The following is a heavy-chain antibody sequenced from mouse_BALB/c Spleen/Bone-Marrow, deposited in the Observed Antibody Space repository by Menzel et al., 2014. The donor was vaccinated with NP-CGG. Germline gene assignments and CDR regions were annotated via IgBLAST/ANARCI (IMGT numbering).Heavy chain of an antibody. D-gene: IGHD2-4*01. Sequence: VQLQQSGPGLVAPSQSLSITCTVSGFSLTSYGVHWVRQPPGKGLEWLGVIWAGGSTNYNSALMSRLSISKDNSKSKFFLKMNSLQTDDTAMYYCAKEGSTMITSPFAYWGQGTLVTVSA. V-gene: IGHV2-9*02. CDR3: AKEGSTMITSPFAY. CDR1: GFSLTSYG. J-gene: IGHJ3*01. CDR2: IWAGGST.